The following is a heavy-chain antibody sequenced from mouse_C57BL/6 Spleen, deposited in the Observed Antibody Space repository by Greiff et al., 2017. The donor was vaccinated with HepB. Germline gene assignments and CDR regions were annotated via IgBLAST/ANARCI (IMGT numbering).Heavy chain of an antibody. CDR1: GYTFTSYW. J-gene: IGHJ4*01. D-gene: IGHD2-2*01. CDR2: INPSNGGT. Sequence: QVHVKQPGTELVKPGASVKLSCKASGYTFTSYWMHWVKQRPGQGLEWIGNINPSNGGTNYNEKFKSKATLTVDKSSSTAYMQLSSLTSEDSAVYYCARSLYYGYDRGDYYAMDYWGQGTSVTVSS. V-gene: IGHV1-53*01. CDR3: ARSLYYGYDRGDYYAMDY.